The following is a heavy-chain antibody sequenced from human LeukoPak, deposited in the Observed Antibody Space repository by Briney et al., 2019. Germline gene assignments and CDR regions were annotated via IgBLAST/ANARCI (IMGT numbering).Heavy chain of an antibody. D-gene: IGHD3-10*01. CDR1: RFSFNTYW. Sequence: PGGSLRLSCAASRFSFNTYWMHWVRQAPGKGLVWVSRINRDGSNTDYADSVKGRFTISRDNAKNTLYLQMNSLGAEDTAVYYCAREETMGYWGQGTLVTVSS. CDR2: INRDGSNT. V-gene: IGHV3-74*01. J-gene: IGHJ4*02. CDR3: AREETMGY.